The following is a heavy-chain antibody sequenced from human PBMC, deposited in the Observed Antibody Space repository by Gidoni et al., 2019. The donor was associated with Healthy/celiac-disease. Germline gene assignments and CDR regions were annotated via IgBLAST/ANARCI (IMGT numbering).Heavy chain of an antibody. CDR1: VGSISSYY. CDR3: ARGGTHFDFDDFDY. J-gene: IGHJ4*02. V-gene: IGHV4-4*07. D-gene: IGHD3-9*01. Sequence: QVQLQESGPGLVKPSETLSLTCTVSVGSISSYYWSWIRQPAGKGLEWIGRIYTSGSTNYNPSLKSRVTMSVDTSKNQFSLKLSSVTAADTAVYYCARGGTHFDFDDFDYWGQGTLVTVSS. CDR2: IYTSGST.